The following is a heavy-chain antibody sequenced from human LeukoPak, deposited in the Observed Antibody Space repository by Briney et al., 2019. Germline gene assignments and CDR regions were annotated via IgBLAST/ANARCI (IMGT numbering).Heavy chain of an antibody. CDR1: GGSISSYY. V-gene: IGHV4-59*01. CDR2: IYYSGST. D-gene: IGHD1-26*01. Sequence: SETLSLTCTVSGGSISSYYWSWIRQPPGKGLERIGYIYYSGSTNYNPSLKSRVTISVDTSKNQFSLKLSSVTAADTAVYYCARELRQWDIFDYWGQGTLVTVSS. J-gene: IGHJ4*02. CDR3: ARELRQWDIFDY.